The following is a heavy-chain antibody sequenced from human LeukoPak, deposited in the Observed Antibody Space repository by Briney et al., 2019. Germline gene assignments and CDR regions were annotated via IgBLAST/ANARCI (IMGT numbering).Heavy chain of an antibody. D-gene: IGHD1-26*01. J-gene: IGHJ5*02. CDR1: GGSISSYY. Sequence: SETLPLTCTVSGGSISSYYWSWIRQPAGKGLEWIGRIYTSGSTNYNPSLKSRVTMSVDTSKNQFSLKLSSVTAADTAVYYCARELVGATTLNWFDPWGQGTLVTVSS. CDR2: IYTSGST. V-gene: IGHV4-4*07. CDR3: ARELVGATTLNWFDP.